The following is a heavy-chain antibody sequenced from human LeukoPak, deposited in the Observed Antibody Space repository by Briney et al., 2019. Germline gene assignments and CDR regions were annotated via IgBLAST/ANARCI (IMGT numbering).Heavy chain of an antibody. V-gene: IGHV4-59*08. Sequence: PSETLSLTCTVPGGSISSYYWSWIRQPPGKGLEWIGYIYYSGSTNYNPSLKSRVTISVDTSKNQFSLKLSSVTAADTAVYYCASNYYGSRSLDYWGQGNLVTVSS. J-gene: IGHJ4*02. CDR1: GGSISSYY. D-gene: IGHD3-10*01. CDR3: ASNYYGSRSLDY. CDR2: IYYSGST.